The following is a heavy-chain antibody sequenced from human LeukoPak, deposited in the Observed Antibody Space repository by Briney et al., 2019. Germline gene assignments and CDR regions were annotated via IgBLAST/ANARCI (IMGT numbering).Heavy chain of an antibody. J-gene: IGHJ3*02. CDR2: ISYDGSNK. CDR1: GSTFSSYG. V-gene: IGHV3-30*18. CDR3: AKGHDGILYAFDI. Sequence: PGGSLRLSCAASGSTFSSYGMHWVRQAPGKGLEWVAVISYDGSNKYYADSVKGRFTISRDNSKNTLYLQMNGLRAEDTAVYYCAKGHDGILYAFDIWGQGTMVTVSS. D-gene: IGHD2/OR15-2a*01.